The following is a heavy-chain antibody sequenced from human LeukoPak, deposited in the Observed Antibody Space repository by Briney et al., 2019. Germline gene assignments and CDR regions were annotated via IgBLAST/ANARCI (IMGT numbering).Heavy chain of an antibody. CDR3: ARALSYYYYYYMDV. Sequence: SGTLSLTCTVSGGSISSSSYYWGWIRQPPGEGLGWIVSIHYSGSTYYNPSLNSRVTISVDTSKHQFSLKLSSVTAADTAVYYCARALSYYYYYYMDVWGKGTTVTVSS. J-gene: IGHJ6*03. CDR2: IHYSGST. V-gene: IGHV4-39*07. CDR1: GGSISSSSYY.